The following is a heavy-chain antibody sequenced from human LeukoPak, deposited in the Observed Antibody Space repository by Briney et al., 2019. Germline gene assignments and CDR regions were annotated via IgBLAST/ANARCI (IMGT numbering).Heavy chain of an antibody. CDR1: GGSISSYY. V-gene: IGHV4-59*01. Sequence: SQTLSLTCTVSGGSISSYYWSWIRQPPGKGLEWIGYIYCSGSTNYNPSLKSRVTISVDTSKNQFSLKLSSVTAADTAVYYCARDLGYSYGYHWFDPWGQGTLVTVSS. CDR3: ARDLGYSYGYHWFDP. J-gene: IGHJ5*02. D-gene: IGHD5-18*01. CDR2: IYCSGST.